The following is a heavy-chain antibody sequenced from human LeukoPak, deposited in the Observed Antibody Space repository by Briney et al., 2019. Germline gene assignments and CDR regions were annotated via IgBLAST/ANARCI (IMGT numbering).Heavy chain of an antibody. CDR1: GFTFSSYT. Sequence: GGSLRLSCAASGFTFSSYTMNWVRQAPGKGPECAAYISGSSSTIYYADSVKGRFTISRDNAKNSLYLQMNSLRAEDTAVYYCASRIAVAGTLEYWGQGTLVTVSS. CDR2: ISGSSSTI. CDR3: ASRIAVAGTLEY. J-gene: IGHJ4*02. V-gene: IGHV3-48*01. D-gene: IGHD6-19*01.